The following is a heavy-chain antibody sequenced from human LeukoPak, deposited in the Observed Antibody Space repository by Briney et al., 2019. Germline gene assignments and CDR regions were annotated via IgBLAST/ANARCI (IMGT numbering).Heavy chain of an antibody. V-gene: IGHV6-1*01. Sequence: SQTLSLTCAISGDSVSSNSTAWNWIRQCPSRGLEWLGRTYYRSKWYNDYAVSVKSRISINPDTSKNQFSLHLNSVTPEDTAVYYCVRGGGAFDIWGQGTMVTVSS. CDR1: GDSVSSNSTA. J-gene: IGHJ3*02. CDR2: TYYRSKWYN. CDR3: VRGGGAFDI. D-gene: IGHD3-10*01.